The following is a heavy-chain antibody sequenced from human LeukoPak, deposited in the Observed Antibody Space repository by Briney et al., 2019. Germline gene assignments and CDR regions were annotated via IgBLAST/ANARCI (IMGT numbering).Heavy chain of an antibody. D-gene: IGHD3-3*01. Sequence: PGGSLRLSCAASGFTFSSYSMNWVRQAPGKGLEWVPSISSSSSYIYYADSVKGRFTISRDNAKNSLYLQMNSLRAEDTAVYYCAREGYYDFWSGYYKTNAFDIWGQGTMVTVSS. CDR3: AREGYYDFWSGYYKTNAFDI. CDR1: GFTFSSYS. V-gene: IGHV3-21*01. CDR2: ISSSSSYI. J-gene: IGHJ3*02.